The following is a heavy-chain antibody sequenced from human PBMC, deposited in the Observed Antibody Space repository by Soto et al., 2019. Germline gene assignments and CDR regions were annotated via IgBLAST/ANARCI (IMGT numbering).Heavy chain of an antibody. D-gene: IGHD3-10*01. CDR3: ARENYYALDY. CDR1: SGSISSYN. J-gene: IGHJ4*02. CDR2: INYSGST. V-gene: IGHV4-59*01. Sequence: TLSLTCTVSSGSISSYNWNWVRQPPGKGLEWIGFINYSGSTHYNPSLKSRVTISLDTSKNQFSLKLNSVTAADTAVYYCARENYYALDYWGPGTLVTVSS.